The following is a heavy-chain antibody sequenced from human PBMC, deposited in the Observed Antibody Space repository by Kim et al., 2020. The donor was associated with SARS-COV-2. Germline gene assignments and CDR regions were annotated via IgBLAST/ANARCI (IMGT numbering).Heavy chain of an antibody. CDR3: ARPYSGSYYSWFDP. J-gene: IGHJ5*02. V-gene: IGHV3-30*09. Sequence: GGSLRLSCAASGFTFSSYAMHGVRQAPGKGLEWVAVISYDGSNKYYADSLKGRFAISRDNSKNTLYLQMNSLRAEDTAVYFCARPYSGSYYSWFDPWGQGTLVTAAS. CDR1: GFTFSSYA. CDR2: ISYDGSNK. D-gene: IGHD1-26*01.